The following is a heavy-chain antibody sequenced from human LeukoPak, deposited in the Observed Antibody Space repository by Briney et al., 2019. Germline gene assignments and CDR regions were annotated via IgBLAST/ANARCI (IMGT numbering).Heavy chain of an antibody. J-gene: IGHJ5*02. D-gene: IGHD6-13*01. V-gene: IGHV3-53*01. CDR2: IYSGGST. CDR1: GFAVSSNY. CDR3: ARGFVAADEPLFDP. Sequence: PGGSLRLSCAASGFAVSSNYMSWVRQAPGKGLEWVSIIYSGGSTYYADSVKGRFTISRDNSKNTLYLQMNSLRAEDTAVYYCARGFVAADEPLFDPWGQGTLVTVSS.